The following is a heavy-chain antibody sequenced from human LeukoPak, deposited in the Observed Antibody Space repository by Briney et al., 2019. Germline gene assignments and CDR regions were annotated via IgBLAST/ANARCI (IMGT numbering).Heavy chain of an antibody. CDR3: AAAYSSSCNAY. D-gene: IGHD6-13*01. J-gene: IGHJ4*02. Sequence: YWXXVRQPPXXGRXWIGEINHSESTNYNPSLKSRVTISVDTSKNQFSLKLSSVTAADTAVYYCAAAYSSSCNAYWGRGTLITVSS. V-gene: IGHV4-34*01. CDR2: INHSEST. CDR1: Y.